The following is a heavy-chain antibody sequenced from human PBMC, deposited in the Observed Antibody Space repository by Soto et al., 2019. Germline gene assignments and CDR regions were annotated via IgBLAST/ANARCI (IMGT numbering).Heavy chain of an antibody. CDR2: ISAYNGNT. CDR1: GYTFTSYG. D-gene: IGHD1-26*01. Sequence: ASVKVSCKASGYTFTSYGISWVRQAPGQGLEWMGWISAYNGNTNYAQKLQGRVTMTTDTSTSTAYMELRSLRSDDTAVYYCARDTPHSGSYYGDNWLDPWGQGTLVTVSS. J-gene: IGHJ5*02. V-gene: IGHV1-18*01. CDR3: ARDTPHSGSYYGDNWLDP.